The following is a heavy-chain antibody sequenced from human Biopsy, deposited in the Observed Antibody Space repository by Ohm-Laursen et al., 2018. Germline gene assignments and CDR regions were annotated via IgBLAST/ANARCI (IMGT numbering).Heavy chain of an antibody. CDR1: GFTFQDHA. CDR3: AKDLASGSGYYWYFDF. V-gene: IGHV3-9*01. CDR2: ISWNSGSI. Sequence: LRLSCAASGFTFQDHAMHWVRQAPGKGLEWVSGISWNSGSINYAVSVQGRFTISRDNAKNSVYLQMNSLRAEDTAFYYCAKDLASGSGYYWYFDFWGRGTLVTVSS. J-gene: IGHJ2*01. D-gene: IGHD3-22*01.